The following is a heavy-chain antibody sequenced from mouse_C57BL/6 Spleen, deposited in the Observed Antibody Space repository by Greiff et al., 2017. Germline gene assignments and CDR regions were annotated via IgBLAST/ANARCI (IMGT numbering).Heavy chain of an antibody. CDR2: IDPSDSYT. Sequence: QVQLQQPGAELVMPGASVKLSCKASGYTFTSYWMHWVKQRPGQGLEWIGEIDPSDSYTNYNQKFKGKSTLTVDKSSSTAYMQLSSLTSEDSAVXDGARGRNYYGSRYFDVWGTGTTVTVSS. CDR1: GYTFTSYW. CDR3: ARGRNYYGSRYFDV. D-gene: IGHD1-1*01. V-gene: IGHV1-69*01. J-gene: IGHJ1*03.